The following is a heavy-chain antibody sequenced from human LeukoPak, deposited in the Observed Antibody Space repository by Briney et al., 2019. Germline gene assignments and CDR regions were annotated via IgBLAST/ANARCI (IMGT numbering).Heavy chain of an antibody. D-gene: IGHD3-9*01. CDR2: ITNSGTTI. CDR3: ARDGHYDILTGYFQD. V-gene: IGHV3-11*01. J-gene: IGHJ1*01. CDR1: GFTFTGYY. Sequence: SGGSLRLSFAASGFTFTGYYMSWIRQAPGKGLEWVSYITNSGTTIYYADSVKGRFTISRDNAKNSLYLQMNSLRAEDTAVYYCARDGHYDILTGYFQDWGQGTLVTVSS.